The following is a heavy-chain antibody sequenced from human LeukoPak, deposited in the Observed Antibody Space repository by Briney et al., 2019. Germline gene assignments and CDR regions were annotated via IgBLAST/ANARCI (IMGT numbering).Heavy chain of an antibody. CDR1: GFTFSSYA. D-gene: IGHD3-10*01. J-gene: IGHJ4*02. CDR3: AKGGLLWFGEVKPIDY. Sequence: GGSLRLSCAASGFTFSSYAMGWVRQAPGKGLAWVSAISGSGGGTYYADSVKGRFTISRDNSKNTLYLQMNSLRADDTAVYYCAKGGLLWFGEVKPIDYWGQGTLVTVSS. CDR2: ISGSGGGT. V-gene: IGHV3-23*01.